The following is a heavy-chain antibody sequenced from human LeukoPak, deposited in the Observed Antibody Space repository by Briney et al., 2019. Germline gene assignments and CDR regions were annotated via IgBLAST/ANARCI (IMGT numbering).Heavy chain of an antibody. CDR3: ARDKGSDGIDF. J-gene: IGHJ4*02. CDR1: GFTFSSYE. CDR2: IRSGGTTI. V-gene: IGHV3-48*03. D-gene: IGHD1-26*01. Sequence: PGGSLRLSCAASGFTFSSYEMNWVRQAPGKGLQWISYIRSGGTTIYYADSVKGRFTISRDDAENSLYLQMNSLRAEDTAVYYCARDKGSDGIDFWGQGTLVTLSS.